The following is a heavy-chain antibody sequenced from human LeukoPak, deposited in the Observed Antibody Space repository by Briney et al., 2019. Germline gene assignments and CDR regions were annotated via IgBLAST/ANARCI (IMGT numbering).Heavy chain of an antibody. V-gene: IGHV1-69*01. CDR1: GAPFSSYA. D-gene: IGHD5-12*01. CDR2: FIPILGMA. CDR3: ARGGYSGYDFPDYYYYGMDV. J-gene: IGHJ6*02. Sequence: SSVKLCCTAAGAPFSSYAISWVRRSPGPGLGWLGGFIPILGMANSAQTFPGRVTFTPDESTTTANLWLSSLRSGDPPAYYCARGGYSGYDFPDYYYYGMDVWGQGTTVTVSS.